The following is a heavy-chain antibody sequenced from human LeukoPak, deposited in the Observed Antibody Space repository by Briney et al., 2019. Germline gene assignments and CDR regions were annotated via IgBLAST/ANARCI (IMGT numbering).Heavy chain of an antibody. Sequence: GGSLRLSCAASGFTFDDYGMNWVRQAPGKGLEWISNIHWNGGRTGYADSVKGRFTISRDNAKNSLYLQMNSLRAEDTALYHCARAVADLDYWGQGTLVTVSS. CDR2: IHWNGGRT. CDR1: GFTFDDYG. V-gene: IGHV3-20*01. CDR3: ARAVADLDY. J-gene: IGHJ4*02. D-gene: IGHD6-19*01.